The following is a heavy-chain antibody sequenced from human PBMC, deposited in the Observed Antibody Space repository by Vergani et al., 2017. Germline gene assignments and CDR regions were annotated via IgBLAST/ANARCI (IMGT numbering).Heavy chain of an antibody. V-gene: IGHV4-30-4*08. CDR1: GGSISSGDYY. D-gene: IGHD3-22*01. CDR2: IYYSGST. Sequence: QVQLQESGPGLVKPSQTLSLTCTVSGGSISSGDYYWSWIRQPPGKGLEWIGYIYYSGSTYYNPSLKSRVTISVDTSKNQCSLNLSSVTAADTAVYYCARETRVDITMRHCDYWGQGTLVTVSS. J-gene: IGHJ4*02. CDR3: ARETRVDITMRHCDY.